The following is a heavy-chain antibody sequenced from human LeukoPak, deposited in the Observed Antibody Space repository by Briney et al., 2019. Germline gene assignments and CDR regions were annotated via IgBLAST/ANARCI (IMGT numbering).Heavy chain of an antibody. Sequence: SETLSLTCTVSGGSISSYYWSWIRQPPGKGLEWIGYIYYSGSTNYNPSLKSRVTISVDTSKNQFSLKLSSVTAADTAVYYCARLPPLTSSFDYWGQGTLVTVSS. V-gene: IGHV4-59*08. CDR1: GGSISSYY. CDR3: ARLPPLTSSFDY. D-gene: IGHD1-14*01. J-gene: IGHJ4*02. CDR2: IYYSGST.